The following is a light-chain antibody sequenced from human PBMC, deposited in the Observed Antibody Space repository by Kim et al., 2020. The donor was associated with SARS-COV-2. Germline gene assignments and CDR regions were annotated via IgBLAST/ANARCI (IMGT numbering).Light chain of an antibody. Sequence: SASVGDRVTITCRASQSISSWLAWYQQKPGKAPKLLIYKASSLESGVPSRFSGSGSGTEFTLTISSLQPDEFATYYCQQYNSYLLTFGGGTKVEI. CDR2: KAS. J-gene: IGKJ4*01. CDR1: QSISSW. CDR3: QQYNSYLLT. V-gene: IGKV1-5*03.